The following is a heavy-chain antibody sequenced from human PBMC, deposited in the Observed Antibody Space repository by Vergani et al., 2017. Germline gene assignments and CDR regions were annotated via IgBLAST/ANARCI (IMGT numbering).Heavy chain of an antibody. D-gene: IGHD3-10*01. CDR3: AXSMVRGVITALSYYFDY. CDR2: IYYSGST. Sequence: QLQLQESGPGLVKPSETLSLTCTVSGGSISSSSYYWGWIRQPPGKGLEWIGSIYYSGSTYYNPSLKSRVTISVDTSKNQFSLQLNSVTPEDTAVYYCAXSMVRGVITALSYYFDYWGQGTLVTVSS. V-gene: IGHV4-39*01. CDR1: GGSISSSSYY. J-gene: IGHJ4*02.